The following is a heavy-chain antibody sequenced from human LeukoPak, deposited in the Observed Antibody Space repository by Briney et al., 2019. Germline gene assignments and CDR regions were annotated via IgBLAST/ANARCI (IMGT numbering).Heavy chain of an antibody. CDR3: ARPYYYGTGFNAFDI. CDR2: IYTSGST. D-gene: IGHD3-10*01. V-gene: IGHV4-61*02. CDR1: GGSISSGSYY. Sequence: SETLSLTCTVSGGSISSGSYYWSWIRQPAGKGLEWIGRIYTSGSTNYNPSLKSRVTISVDTSKNQFSLKLSSVTAADTAVYYCARPYYYGTGFNAFDIWGQGTMVTVSS. J-gene: IGHJ3*02.